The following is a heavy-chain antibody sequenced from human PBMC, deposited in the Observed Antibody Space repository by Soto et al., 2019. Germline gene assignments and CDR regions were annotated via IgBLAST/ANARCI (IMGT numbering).Heavy chain of an antibody. J-gene: IGHJ4*02. D-gene: IGHD2-2*01. CDR3: AREIVVARGASYFDY. CDR1: GFTFSSYW. Sequence: EVQLVESGRNLVQPGGSLRFSCVASGFTFSSYWMTWVRQAPGKGLEWVGNIKQDGGEKNYVDSVKGRFTISRDNAKNSVYLQMNSLRAEDTAVYYCAREIVVARGASYFDYWGPGTLVTVSS. CDR2: IKQDGGEK. V-gene: IGHV3-7*04.